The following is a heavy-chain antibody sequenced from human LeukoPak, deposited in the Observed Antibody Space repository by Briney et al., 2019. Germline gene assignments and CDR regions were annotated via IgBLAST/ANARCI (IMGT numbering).Heavy chain of an antibody. J-gene: IGHJ4*02. CDR2: IIPNFGTA. CDR3: GVMGVATAPRYFDY. Sequence: SVKVSCKASGYTFTSYGISWVRQAPGQGLEWMGRIIPNFGTANYAQKSQGRVTTTAHESTSTAYMELRRLRSGDTGVFYCGVMGVATAPRYFDYWGQGTVVRVFS. D-gene: IGHD5-18*01. V-gene: IGHV1-69*13. CDR1: GYTFTSYG.